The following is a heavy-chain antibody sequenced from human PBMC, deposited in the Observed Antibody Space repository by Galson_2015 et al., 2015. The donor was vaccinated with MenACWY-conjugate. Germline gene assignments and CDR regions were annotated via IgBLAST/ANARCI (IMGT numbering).Heavy chain of an antibody. CDR2: SGGT. D-gene: IGHD2-15*01. Sequence: SGGTYHNPSLKSRITTSVAAAKNHFSLNLASVTAADTAIYYCARRRPRDIGGGFDIWGQGTLVTVSS. V-gene: IGHV4-39*01. J-gene: IGHJ3*02. CDR3: ARRRPRDIGGGFDI.